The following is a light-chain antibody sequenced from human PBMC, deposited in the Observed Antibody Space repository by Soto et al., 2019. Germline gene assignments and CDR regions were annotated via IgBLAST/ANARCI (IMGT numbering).Light chain of an antibody. CDR2: VAA. V-gene: IGKV3-20*01. J-gene: IGKJ2*01. CDR1: QSVSSSY. CDR3: QQYGSAPRYT. Sequence: EIVLTQSPGTLSLSPGERATLSCRASQSVSSSYLAWYQQKPGQAPRLLIYVAASRATGIPDRFSGSGSGTYFTLTISSLEPEDFAVYYCQQYGSAPRYTFVQGTKLEIK.